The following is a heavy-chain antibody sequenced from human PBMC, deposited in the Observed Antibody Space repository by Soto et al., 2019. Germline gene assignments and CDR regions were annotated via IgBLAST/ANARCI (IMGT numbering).Heavy chain of an antibody. CDR2: INHSGST. CDR1: GGSFSGYY. CDR3: ARGGSELHPSSYSSSWYDY. D-gene: IGHD6-13*01. Sequence: QVQLQQWGAGLLKPSETLSLTCAVYGGSFSGYYWSWIRQPPGKGLEWIGEINHSGSTNYNQSLKSRVTISVDTSKNQFSLKLSSVTAADTAVYYCARGGSELHPSSYSSSWYDYWGQGTLVTVSS. J-gene: IGHJ4*02. V-gene: IGHV4-34*01.